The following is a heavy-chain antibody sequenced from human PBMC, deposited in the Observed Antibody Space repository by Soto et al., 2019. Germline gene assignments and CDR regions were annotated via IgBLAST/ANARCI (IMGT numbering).Heavy chain of an antibody. V-gene: IGHV4-61*01. CDR3: ARDRTLRGVHYYYGMDV. J-gene: IGHJ6*02. Sequence: SETLSLTCTVSGGSVSSGSYYWSWIRQPPGKGLEWIGYIYYSGSTNYNPSLKSRVTISVDTSKNQFSLKLSSVTAADTAVYYCARDRTLRGVHYYYGMDVWGQGTTVTSP. CDR1: GGSVSSGSYY. CDR2: IYYSGST. D-gene: IGHD3-10*01.